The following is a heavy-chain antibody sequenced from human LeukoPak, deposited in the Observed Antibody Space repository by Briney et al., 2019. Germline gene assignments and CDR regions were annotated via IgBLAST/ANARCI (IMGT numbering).Heavy chain of an antibody. Sequence: GGSLRLSCAASGFTFSTYSMNWVRQAPGKGLEWVSSISGSSSYINYADSVKGRFTISRDNSKSTLYLQMNSLRAEDTAVYYCARAAAAGTVWYFDLWGRGTLVTVSS. J-gene: IGHJ2*01. V-gene: IGHV3-21*01. D-gene: IGHD6-13*01. CDR1: GFTFSTYS. CDR2: ISGSSSYI. CDR3: ARAAAAGTVWYFDL.